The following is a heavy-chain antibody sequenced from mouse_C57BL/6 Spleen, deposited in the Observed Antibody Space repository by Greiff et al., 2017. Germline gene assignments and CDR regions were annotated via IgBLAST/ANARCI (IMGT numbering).Heavy chain of an antibody. CDR1: GFTFSSYA. CDR2: ISSGGDYI. J-gene: IGHJ2*01. Sequence: DVHLVESGEGLVKPGGSLKLSCAASGFTFSSYAMSWVRQTPEKRLEWVAYISSGGDYIYYADTVKGRFTISRDNARNTLYLQMSSLKSEDTAMYYCTREGNFLFDYWGQGTTLTVSS. V-gene: IGHV5-9-1*02. D-gene: IGHD2-1*01. CDR3: TREGNFLFDY.